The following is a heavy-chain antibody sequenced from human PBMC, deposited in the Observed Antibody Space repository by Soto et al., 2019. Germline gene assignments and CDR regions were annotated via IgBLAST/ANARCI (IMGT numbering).Heavy chain of an antibody. CDR1: GGTFNNYA. J-gene: IGHJ6*02. Sequence: QEQLLQSGAEVRKPGSSVKVSCKASGGTFNNYAVSWVRQAPGQGLEWMGGIIPMFETVNYAQRFQGRLTIAADESTSTPYMALTSLTSADTAIYFCARRLRTGNYGMDVWGQGTTVTVSS. V-gene: IGHV1-69*01. CDR3: ARRLRTGNYGMDV. CDR2: IIPMFETV.